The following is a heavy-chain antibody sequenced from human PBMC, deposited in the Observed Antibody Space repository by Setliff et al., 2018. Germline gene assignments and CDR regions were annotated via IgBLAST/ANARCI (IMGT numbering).Heavy chain of an antibody. CDR1: GYTFSGYY. CDR3: ARVAVGAMGADY. D-gene: IGHD1-26*01. CDR2: INPNSGGT. Sequence: ASVKVSCKASGYTFSGYYMHWVRQAPGQGLEWMGRINPNSGGTNYAQKFQGRVTMTSDSSISTAYMELSGLRSDDTAVYFCARVAVGAMGADYWGQGTLVTVSS. V-gene: IGHV1-2*06. J-gene: IGHJ4*02.